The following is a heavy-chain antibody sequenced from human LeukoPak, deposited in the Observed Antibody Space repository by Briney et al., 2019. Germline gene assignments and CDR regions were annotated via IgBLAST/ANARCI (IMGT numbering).Heavy chain of an antibody. CDR3: ARVRQSMDV. CDR2: IRSGGGGT. Sequence: GGSLRLSCAASGFTFSNYAMIWVRQAPGRGLEWVSAIRSGGGGTLYADSVKGRFTISRDNSKNTLYLQMNSLRAEDTAVYYCARVRQSMDVWGQGTTVTVSS. V-gene: IGHV3-23*01. CDR1: GFTFSNYA. J-gene: IGHJ6*02.